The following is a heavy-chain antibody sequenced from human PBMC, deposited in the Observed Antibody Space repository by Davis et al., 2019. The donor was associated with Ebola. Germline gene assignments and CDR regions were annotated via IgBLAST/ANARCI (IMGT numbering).Heavy chain of an antibody. D-gene: IGHD1-26*01. CDR2: ISYDGRNK. Sequence: GESLKISCAASGFTLSSHGMHWVRQAPGKGLEWVAFISYDGRNKYYADSVKGRFTFSRDNSKNTVYLQMNSLRAEDTAVYYCAKEPYSGSYYPGNWFDPWGQGTLVTVSS. CDR1: GFTLSSHG. CDR3: AKEPYSGSYYPGNWFDP. V-gene: IGHV3-30*02. J-gene: IGHJ5*02.